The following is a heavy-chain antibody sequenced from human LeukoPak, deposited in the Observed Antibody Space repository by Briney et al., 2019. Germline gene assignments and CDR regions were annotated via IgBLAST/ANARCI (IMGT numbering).Heavy chain of an antibody. CDR1: GFTFSSYA. Sequence: AGSLRLSCAASGFTFSSYAMSWVRQAPGRGLEWVSAISGSGGSTYYADYVKGRFTISRDNSKNTLYLQMNSLRAEDTAVYSCARYHTGYSSSWYNWYFDLWGRGTLLTVSS. CDR3: ARYHTGYSSSWYNWYFDL. CDR2: ISGSGGST. D-gene: IGHD6-13*01. J-gene: IGHJ2*01. V-gene: IGHV3-23*01.